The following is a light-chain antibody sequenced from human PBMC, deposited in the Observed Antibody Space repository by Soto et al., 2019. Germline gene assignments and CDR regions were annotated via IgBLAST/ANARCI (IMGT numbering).Light chain of an antibody. CDR2: EVS. Sequence: QSALTQPASVSGSPGQSITISCTGTSSDVGGYNYASWYQQHPGKAPKLMIYEVSNRPSGVSTRFSGSKSGNTASLTISGRQAEDEADYYCSSYTSSSTLVFGGGTKLTVL. CDR3: SSYTSSSTLV. CDR1: SSDVGGYNY. J-gene: IGLJ2*01. V-gene: IGLV2-14*01.